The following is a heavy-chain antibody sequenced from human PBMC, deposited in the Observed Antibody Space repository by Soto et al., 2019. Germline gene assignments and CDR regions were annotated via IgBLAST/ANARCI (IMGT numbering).Heavy chain of an antibody. V-gene: IGHV3-7*03. Sequence: EVQLVESGGGLVQPGGSLRLSCAASGFAFSSYWMTWARQAPGKGLEWVANIKQDGSEKYYVDSVKGRFTISRDNAKNSLYLQMNSLRAEDTAVYYCARGWNYDSWAGDYWGQGTLVTVSS. J-gene: IGHJ4*02. CDR2: IKQDGSEK. CDR1: GFAFSSYW. CDR3: ARGWNYDSWAGDY. D-gene: IGHD3-22*01.